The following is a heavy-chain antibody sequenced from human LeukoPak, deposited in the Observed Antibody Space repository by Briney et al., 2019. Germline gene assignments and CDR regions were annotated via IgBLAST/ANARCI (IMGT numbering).Heavy chain of an antibody. CDR1: GFTLSSYG. CDR3: ARYPIAVAGKGRYYFDY. V-gene: IGHV3-21*01. D-gene: IGHD6-19*01. CDR2: ISSSSSYM. J-gene: IGHJ4*02. Sequence: GGSLRLSCAASGFTLSSYGMHWVRQAPGKGLEWVSYISSSSSYMYYADSMKGRFTISRDNAKNSLYLQMNSLGAEDTAVYYCARYPIAVAGKGRYYFDYWGQGTLVTVSS.